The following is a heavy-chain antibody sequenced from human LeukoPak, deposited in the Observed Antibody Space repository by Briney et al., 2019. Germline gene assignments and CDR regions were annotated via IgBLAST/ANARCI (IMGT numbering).Heavy chain of an antibody. J-gene: IGHJ4*02. CDR2: INRNTGGGTT. CDR3: TTGGHYYGD. V-gene: IGHV3-15*01. CDR1: GITVTNAW. Sequence: GGSLRLSCAASGITVTNAWMSWVRQTPGKGLEWVGRINRNTGGGTTDYGAPVKGRVTISRDDSKNTLYLQMNSLKTEDTAVYYCTTGGHYYGDWGQGTLVTVSS. D-gene: IGHD3-10*01.